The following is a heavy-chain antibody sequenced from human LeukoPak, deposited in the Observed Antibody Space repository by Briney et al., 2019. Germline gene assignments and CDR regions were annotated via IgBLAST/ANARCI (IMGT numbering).Heavy chain of an antibody. CDR1: GYTFTSYG. Sequence: ASVKVSCKASGYTFTSYGISWVRQAPGQGLEWMGWISAYNGNTNYAQKLQGRVTMTTDTSTSTACMELRSLRSDDTAVYYCARDYSSGWYDYWGQGTLVTVSS. J-gene: IGHJ4*02. CDR2: ISAYNGNT. CDR3: ARDYSSGWYDY. V-gene: IGHV1-18*01. D-gene: IGHD6-19*01.